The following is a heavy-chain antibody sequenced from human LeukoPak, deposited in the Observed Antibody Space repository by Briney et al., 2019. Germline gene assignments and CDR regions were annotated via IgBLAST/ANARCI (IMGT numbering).Heavy chain of an antibody. CDR2: IGGSGGST. CDR3: AKEPPDESSDYYYYFDY. Sequence: GGSLRLSCAASGFTFSSYWMSWVRQAPGKGLEWVSAIGGSGGSTYYADSVKGRFTISRDNSKNTLYLQMNSLRAEDTAVYYCAKEPPDESSDYYYYFDYWGQGTLVTVSS. V-gene: IGHV3-23*01. D-gene: IGHD3-22*01. J-gene: IGHJ4*02. CDR1: GFTFSSYW.